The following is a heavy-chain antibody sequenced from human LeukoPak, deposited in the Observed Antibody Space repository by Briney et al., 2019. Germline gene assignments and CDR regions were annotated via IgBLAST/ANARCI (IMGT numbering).Heavy chain of an antibody. CDR3: ARVQSSNPFDP. Sequence: PGRSLRLSCAASGFTFSSYGMHWVRQAPGKGLEWVAVISYDGSNKYYADSVKGRFTISRDNSKNTLYLQMNSLRAEDTAVYYCARVQSSNPFDPWGQGTLVTVSS. J-gene: IGHJ5*02. CDR2: ISYDGSNK. V-gene: IGHV3-30*03. CDR1: GFTFSSYG.